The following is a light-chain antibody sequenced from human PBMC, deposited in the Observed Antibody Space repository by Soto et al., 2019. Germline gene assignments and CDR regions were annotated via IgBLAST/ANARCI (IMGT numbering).Light chain of an antibody. V-gene: IGKV3-20*01. CDR3: QQYGTSPWT. CDR1: LSVGSSY. CDR2: GTS. Sequence: EVVLTQSPGTLSLSPGERATLSCRASLSVGSSYLAWYQQKPGQAPRLLIYGTSTRATGIPDRFSASGSGTDFSLTISRLEPEDFAVYYCQQYGTSPWTFGQGTKVDIK. J-gene: IGKJ1*01.